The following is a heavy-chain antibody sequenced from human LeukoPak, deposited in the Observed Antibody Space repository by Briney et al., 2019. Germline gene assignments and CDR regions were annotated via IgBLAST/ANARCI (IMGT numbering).Heavy chain of an antibody. V-gene: IGHV1-2*06. D-gene: IGHD3-22*01. CDR1: GYTFTRYY. CDR2: INPNSGGT. J-gene: IGHJ3*02. CDR3: ASYSSYYDSSGYYTDAFDI. Sequence: GASVKVSCKASGYTFTRYYMHRVRQAPGQGLEWMGRINPNSGGTNYAQKFQGRVTMTRDTSISTAYMELSRLRSDDTAVYYCASYSSYYDSSGYYTDAFDIWGQGTMVTVSS.